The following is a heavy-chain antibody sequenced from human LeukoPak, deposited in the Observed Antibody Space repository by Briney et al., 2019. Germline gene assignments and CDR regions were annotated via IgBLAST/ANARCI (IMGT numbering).Heavy chain of an antibody. Sequence: SETLSLTCTVSGVSISSGDSYWSWVRQHPGKGLEWIGYIYYSGDTYYNPSLRSRVTMSVDTSKNQFSLNLTSVTAADTAVYYCARAVAGNKAYFDYWGQGTLVTVSS. J-gene: IGHJ4*02. V-gene: IGHV4-31*03. CDR3: ARAVAGNKAYFDY. CDR2: IYYSGDT. D-gene: IGHD6-19*01. CDR1: GVSISSGDSY.